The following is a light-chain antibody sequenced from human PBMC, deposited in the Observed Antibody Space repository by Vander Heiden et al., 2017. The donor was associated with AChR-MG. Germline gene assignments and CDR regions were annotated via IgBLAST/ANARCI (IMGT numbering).Light chain of an antibody. V-gene: IGLV1-40*01. Sequence: QSVLTQPPSVSGAPGQRVTISCTGSSSNIGAGYDVHWYQQLPGTAPKLLIHGNSNRPSGVPDRFSGSKSGTSASLVITGLQAEDEADYYCQSYDSSLRGSVFGGGTKLTVL. J-gene: IGLJ2*01. CDR3: QSYDSSLRGSV. CDR2: GNS. CDR1: SSNIGAGYD.